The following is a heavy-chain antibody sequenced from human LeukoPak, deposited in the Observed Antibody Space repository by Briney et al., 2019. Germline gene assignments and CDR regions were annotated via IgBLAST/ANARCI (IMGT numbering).Heavy chain of an antibody. Sequence: GGSLRLSCAASGFTFSSYGMHWVRQGPRTGLELVAFMRYDGSDKYYADSVKGRFTISRDNSKNTLYLQMNSLRAEDTAVYYCAKDREGNNWNHYYYYTDVWGKGTTVTVS. CDR1: GFTFSSYG. V-gene: IGHV3-30*02. CDR3: AKDREGNNWNHYYYYTDV. CDR2: MRYDGSDK. J-gene: IGHJ6*03. D-gene: IGHD1-20*01.